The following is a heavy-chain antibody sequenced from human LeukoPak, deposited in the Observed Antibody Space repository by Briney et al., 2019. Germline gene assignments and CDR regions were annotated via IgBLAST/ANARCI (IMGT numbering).Heavy chain of an antibody. Sequence: GGSLRLSCAASGFTFSSYGIHWVRQAPGKGLEWVAFRYGGSNKYHADSVKGRFTISRDNSKNTVYLQVNALRAEDTAVYYCAKGQERTRIAARPSAFEFWGQGTLVTVSS. CDR3: AKGQERTRIAARPSAFEF. V-gene: IGHV3-30*02. CDR2: RYGGSNK. CDR1: GFTFSSYG. J-gene: IGHJ4*02. D-gene: IGHD6-6*01.